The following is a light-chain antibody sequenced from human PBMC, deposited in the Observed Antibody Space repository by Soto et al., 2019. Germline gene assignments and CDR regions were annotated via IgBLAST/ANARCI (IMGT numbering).Light chain of an antibody. CDR1: CSDVGGYNY. Sequence: QSVLTQPASVSGSPGQSITISCTGTCSDVGGYNYVSWYQQHPGKAPKLMIYDVSNRPSGVSNRFSGSKSGNTASLTISGLQAEDEADYYCSSYTSSSIPYVFGTGTKLTVL. J-gene: IGLJ1*01. V-gene: IGLV2-14*01. CDR2: DVS. CDR3: SSYTSSSIPYV.